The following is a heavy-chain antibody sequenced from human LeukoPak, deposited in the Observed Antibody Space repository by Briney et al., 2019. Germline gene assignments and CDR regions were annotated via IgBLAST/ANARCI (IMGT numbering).Heavy chain of an antibody. CDR2: IRYDGSNK. CDR3: AKDRQWLGSFDY. V-gene: IGHV3-30*02. D-gene: IGHD6-19*01. Sequence: GGSLRLSCAASGFTFSSYGMHWVRQAPGKGLECAAFIRYDGSNKYYADSVKGRFTISRDNSKNTLYLQMNSLRAEDTAVYYCAKDRQWLGSFDYWGQGTLVTVSS. CDR1: GFTFSSYG. J-gene: IGHJ4*02.